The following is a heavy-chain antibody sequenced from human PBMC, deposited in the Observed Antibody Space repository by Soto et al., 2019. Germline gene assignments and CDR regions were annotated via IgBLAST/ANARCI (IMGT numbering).Heavy chain of an antibody. CDR3: ARGLAYDFWSGKHYGMDV. J-gene: IGHJ6*02. V-gene: IGHV4-34*01. CDR2: INHSGST. Sequence: QVQLQQWGAGLLKPSETLSLTCAVYGGSFSGYYWSWIRQPPGKGLEWIGEINHSGSTNYNPSLKSRVTISVDTSKNQFSLKLSSVTAADTAVYYCARGLAYDFWSGKHYGMDVWGQGTTVTVSS. D-gene: IGHD3-3*01. CDR1: GGSFSGYY.